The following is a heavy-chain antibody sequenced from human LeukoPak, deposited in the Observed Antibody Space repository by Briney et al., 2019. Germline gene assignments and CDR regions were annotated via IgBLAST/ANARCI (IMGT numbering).Heavy chain of an antibody. CDR1: GYTFTSYY. CDR2: INPSGGST. V-gene: IGHV1-46*01. CDR3: ASALGYCSGGSCYWDYYYYYMDV. Sequence: ASVKVSCKASGYTFTSYYMHWVRQAPGEGLEWMGIINPSGGSTSYAQKFQGRVTMTRDMSTSTVYMELSSLRSEDTAVYYCASALGYCSGGSCYWDYYYYYMDVWGKGTTVTVSS. D-gene: IGHD2-15*01. J-gene: IGHJ6*03.